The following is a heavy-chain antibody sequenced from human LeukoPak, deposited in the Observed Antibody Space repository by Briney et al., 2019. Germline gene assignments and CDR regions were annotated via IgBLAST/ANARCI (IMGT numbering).Heavy chain of an antibody. CDR1: GGTFSSYA. D-gene: IGHD3-10*01. V-gene: IGHV1-18*01. Sequence: ASVTVSCKASGGTFSSYAISWVRQAPGQGLEWMGWISAYNGNTNYAQKLQGRVTMTTDTSTSTAYMELRSLRSDDTAVYYCAITMVFDSRWFDPWGQGTLVTVSS. CDR2: ISAYNGNT. CDR3: AITMVFDSRWFDP. J-gene: IGHJ5*02.